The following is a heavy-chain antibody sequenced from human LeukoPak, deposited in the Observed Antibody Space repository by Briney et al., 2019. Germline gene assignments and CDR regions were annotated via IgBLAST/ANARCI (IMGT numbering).Heavy chain of an antibody. CDR1: GFTFSSYE. CDR2: ISSSGSTI. J-gene: IGHJ5*02. CDR3: AKGGLAFGSGSFNWFDP. Sequence: GGSLRLSCAASGFTFSSYEMNWVRQAPGKGLEWVSYISSSGSTIYYADSVKGRFTISRDNAKNSLYLQMNSLRAEDTAVYYCAKGGLAFGSGSFNWFDPWGQGTLVTVSS. V-gene: IGHV3-48*03. D-gene: IGHD3-10*01.